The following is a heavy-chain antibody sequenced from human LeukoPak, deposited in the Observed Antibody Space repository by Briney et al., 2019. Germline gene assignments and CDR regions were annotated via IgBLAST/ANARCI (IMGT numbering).Heavy chain of an antibody. J-gene: IGHJ5*02. Sequence: PGGSLRLSCAPSGFTFSSYSMNWVRQAPGKGLEWVSSISSSSSYIYYADSVKGRFTISRGNAKNSLYLQMNSLRAEDTAVYYCARDRQLRGGNWFDPWGQGTLVTVSS. D-gene: IGHD2-2*01. V-gene: IGHV3-21*01. CDR3: ARDRQLRGGNWFDP. CDR2: ISSSSSYI. CDR1: GFTFSSYS.